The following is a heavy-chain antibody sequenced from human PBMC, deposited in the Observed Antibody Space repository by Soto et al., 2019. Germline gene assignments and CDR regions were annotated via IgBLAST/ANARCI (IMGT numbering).Heavy chain of an antibody. J-gene: IGHJ4*02. CDR3: AKVRDVYNSGFDY. D-gene: IGHD3-10*01. V-gene: IGHV3-23*01. Sequence: EVQLLESGGGLVQPGGSLRLSCAASGFTFSSYAMSWVRQAPGKGLEWVSGISGSGGNTHYADSVKGRFTISRDNAKNTLYLQMNSLRAEDTAVYYCAKVRDVYNSGFDYWGQGALVTVAS. CDR2: ISGSGGNT. CDR1: GFTFSSYA.